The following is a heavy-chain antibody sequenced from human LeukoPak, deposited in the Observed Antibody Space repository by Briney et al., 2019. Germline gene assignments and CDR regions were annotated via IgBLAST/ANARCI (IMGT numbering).Heavy chain of an antibody. J-gene: IGHJ5*02. Sequence: GASVKVSCTASGYTFTGYYMHWVRQAPGQGLEWVGRINPSGGSTSYAQKFQGRVTMTRDTSTSTVYMELSSLRSEDTAVYYCARCSGGSCYSDNWFDPWGQGTLVTVSS. D-gene: IGHD2-15*01. V-gene: IGHV1-46*01. CDR2: INPSGGST. CDR1: GYTFTGYY. CDR3: ARCSGGSCYSDNWFDP.